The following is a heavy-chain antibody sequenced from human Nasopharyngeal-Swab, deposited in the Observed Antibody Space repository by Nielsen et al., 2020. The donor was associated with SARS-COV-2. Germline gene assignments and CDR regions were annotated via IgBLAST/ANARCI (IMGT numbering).Heavy chain of an antibody. CDR3: AKEGDYYYYMDV. J-gene: IGHJ6*03. V-gene: IGHV3-30*18. D-gene: IGHD3-16*01. CDR1: GFTFSSSG. CDR2: ISYDGSNK. Sequence: GESLKISCAASGFTFSSSGMDWVRQAPGKGLEWVAVISYDGSNKYYADSVKGRFTISRDNSKNTLYLQMNSLRAEDTAVYYCAKEGDYYYYMDVWGKGTTVTVSS.